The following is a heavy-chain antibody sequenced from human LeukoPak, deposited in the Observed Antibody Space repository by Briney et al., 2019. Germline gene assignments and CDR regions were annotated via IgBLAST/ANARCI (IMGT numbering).Heavy chain of an antibody. Sequence: KAGESLKISCKASGYTFTSYGISWVRQAPGQGLEWMGWISAYNGNTNYAQKLQGRVTMTTDTSTSTAYMELRSLRSDGTAVYYCARDQLSRGVWFDPWGQGTLVTVSS. J-gene: IGHJ5*02. D-gene: IGHD1-1*01. CDR3: ARDQLSRGVWFDP. V-gene: IGHV1-18*01. CDR1: GYTFTSYG. CDR2: ISAYNGNT.